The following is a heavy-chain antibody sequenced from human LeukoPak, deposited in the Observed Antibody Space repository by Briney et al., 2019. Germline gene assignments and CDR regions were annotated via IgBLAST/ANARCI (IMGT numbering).Heavy chain of an antibody. V-gene: IGHV4-30-4*01. CDR3: ASSTMVRGVVDY. CDR2: IYYSGIT. CDR1: GGSMSGGDYY. D-gene: IGHD3-10*01. J-gene: IGHJ4*02. Sequence: SQTLSLTCTVSGGSMSGGDYYWTWIRQPPGKGLEWIGYIYYSGITYYNPSLKSRVSMSVDMFKNQFSLKLNSVTAADTAVYYCASSTMVRGVVDYWGQGALVTVSS.